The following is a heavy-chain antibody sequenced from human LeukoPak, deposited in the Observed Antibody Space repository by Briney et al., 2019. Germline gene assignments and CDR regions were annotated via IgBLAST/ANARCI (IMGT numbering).Heavy chain of an antibody. J-gene: IGHJ5*02. CDR3: ARLKDSSGWLNWFDP. Sequence: SETLSLTCAVYGGSFSGYYWSWIRQPPGKGLEWIGEINHSGSTNYNPSLKSRVTISVDTSKNHFSLRLSSVTAADTAVYYCARLKDSSGWLNWFDPWGQGTLVTVSS. CDR2: INHSGST. V-gene: IGHV4-34*01. D-gene: IGHD6-19*01. CDR1: GGSFSGYY.